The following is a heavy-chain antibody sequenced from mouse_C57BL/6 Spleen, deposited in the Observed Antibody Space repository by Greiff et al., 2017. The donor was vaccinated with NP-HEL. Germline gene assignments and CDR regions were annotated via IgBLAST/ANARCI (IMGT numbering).Heavy chain of an antibody. CDR2: IRNKANGYTT. CDR1: GFTFTDYY. J-gene: IGHJ3*01. V-gene: IGHV7-3*01. Sequence: EVKLMESGGGLVQPGGSLSLSCAASGFTFTDYYMSWVRQPPGKALEWLGFIRNKANGYTTEYSASVKGRFTISRDNSQSILYLQMNALRAEDSATYYCATYYDYDGWFAYWGQGTLVTVSA. D-gene: IGHD2-4*01. CDR3: ATYYDYDGWFAY.